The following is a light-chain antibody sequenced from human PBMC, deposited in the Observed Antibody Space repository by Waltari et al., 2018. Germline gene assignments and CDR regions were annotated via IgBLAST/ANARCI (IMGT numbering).Light chain of an antibody. CDR1: QSITTY. V-gene: IGKV1-39*01. Sequence: DIQMTQSPSSLSASVGDRVTITCRASQSITTYLNWYQQKPGKAPKLLIYDASSLQSGVPSRFSGSGSGTDFTLTISSLQPEDFATYYCQQSYSTLITFGPRTKVEIK. CDR2: DAS. J-gene: IGKJ3*01. CDR3: QQSYSTLIT.